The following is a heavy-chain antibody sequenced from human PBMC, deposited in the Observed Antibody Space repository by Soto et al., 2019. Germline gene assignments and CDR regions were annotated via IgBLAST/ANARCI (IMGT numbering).Heavy chain of an antibody. CDR2: IIPFLDVA. D-gene: IGHD6-19*01. CDR1: GGTVSSYT. Sequence: VQLVQSGAEVKKSASSVKVSCKASGGTVSSYTISWVRQAPGQGLEWMGRIIPFLDVANYAQKFQGRVTITADKSTSTAYMELRSLRSEDTAMYYCARDSSLAGRPFDYWGQGTLVTVSS. CDR3: ARDSSLAGRPFDY. J-gene: IGHJ4*02. V-gene: IGHV1-69*08.